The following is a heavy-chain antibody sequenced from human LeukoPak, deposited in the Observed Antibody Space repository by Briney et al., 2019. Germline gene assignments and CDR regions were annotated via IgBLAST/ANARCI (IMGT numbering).Heavy chain of an antibody. D-gene: IGHD1-26*01. Sequence: GGFLRLSCAASGFTFSSYEMNWVRQAPGKGLEWVSYISSSGSTIYYADSVKGRFTISRDNAKNSLYLQMNSLRAEDTAVYYCARGRGSQAFDAFDIWGQGTMVTVSS. J-gene: IGHJ3*02. CDR1: GFTFSSYE. CDR3: ARGRGSQAFDAFDI. CDR2: ISSSGSTI. V-gene: IGHV3-48*03.